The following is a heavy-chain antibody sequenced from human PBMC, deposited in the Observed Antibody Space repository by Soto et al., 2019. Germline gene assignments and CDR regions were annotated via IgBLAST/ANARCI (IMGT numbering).Heavy chain of an antibody. CDR2: IYYSGST. V-gene: IGHV4-31*03. Sequence: PSETLSLTCTVSGGSISSGGYYWSWIRQHPGKGLEWIGYIYYSGSTYYNPSLKSRVTISVDTSKNQFSLKLSSVTAADTAVYYCARGVLEMATIETEPGAYFQHWGQGTLVTVSS. D-gene: IGHD5-12*01. CDR1: GGSISSGGYY. J-gene: IGHJ1*01. CDR3: ARGVLEMATIETEPGAYFQH.